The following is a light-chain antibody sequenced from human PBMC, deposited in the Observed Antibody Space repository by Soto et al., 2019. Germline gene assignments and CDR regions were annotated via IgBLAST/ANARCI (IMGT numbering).Light chain of an antibody. Sequence: DIQMTQSPSSLSASVGDRVTITRRASQSIRNDLNWYQQRPGKAPKLLMYTTSNLERGVPSRFSGSGSGTDFTLTINNLQPEDFGTYFCQQGFSRPRTFGLGTKVDIK. CDR3: QQGFSRPRT. V-gene: IGKV1-39*01. J-gene: IGKJ1*01. CDR2: TTS. CDR1: QSIRND.